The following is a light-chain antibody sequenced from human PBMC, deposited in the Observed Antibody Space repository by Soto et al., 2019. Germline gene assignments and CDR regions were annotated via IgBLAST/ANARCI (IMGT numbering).Light chain of an antibody. J-gene: IGKJ5*01. CDR1: QSITNNY. CDR2: AAS. Sequence: EIVLSQSPGALSLSPGERATLSCRASQSITNNYLAWYQQKPGQAPRLLVYAASTRASDIEGRFSGSGFGTDFTLTISSLEPEDAAVYYCQQRSNWPPITFGQGTRPAI. CDR3: QQRSNWPPIT. V-gene: IGKV3D-20*02.